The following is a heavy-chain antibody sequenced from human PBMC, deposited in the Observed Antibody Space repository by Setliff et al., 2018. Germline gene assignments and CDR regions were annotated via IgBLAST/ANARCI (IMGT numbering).Heavy chain of an antibody. J-gene: IGHJ3*02. CDR2: IIPILGIA. V-gene: IGHV1-69*10. D-gene: IGHD6-13*01. CDR3: ARSSLLSEQQSDAFDI. CDR1: GGTFSSYA. Sequence: SVKVSCKASGGTFSSYAISWVRQAPGQGLEWMGGIIPILGIANYAQKLQGRVTITADESTSTAYMELSSLRSEDTAVYYCARSSLLSEQQSDAFDIWGQGTMVTVSS.